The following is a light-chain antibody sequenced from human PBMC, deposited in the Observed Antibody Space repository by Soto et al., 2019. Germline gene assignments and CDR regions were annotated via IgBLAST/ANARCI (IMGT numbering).Light chain of an antibody. J-gene: IGKJ5*01. Sequence: DIQMTHSPSSLSASVGDRVTITCQASQDIGKRLNWYQQKPGKAPKVLIYDASYLETGVPSRFSGSGSGTDFTFTISSLPPEDIATYYCQQYENLPTFGQGTRLEIK. V-gene: IGKV1-33*01. CDR1: QDIGKR. CDR3: QQYENLPT. CDR2: DAS.